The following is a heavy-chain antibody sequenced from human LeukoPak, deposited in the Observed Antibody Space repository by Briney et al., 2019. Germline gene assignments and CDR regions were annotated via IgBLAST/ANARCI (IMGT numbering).Heavy chain of an antibody. CDR3: AGYSSSSPHFYYYMDV. J-gene: IGHJ6*03. D-gene: IGHD6-6*01. CDR2: INTNTGNP. CDR1: VYTCTNYA. V-gene: IGHV7-4-1*02. Sequence: ASVKVSCKASVYTCTNYAMNWVRQAPGQGLEWMGWINTNTGNPTYAQAFTGRFVFSLDISVSTAYLQISSLKAEDTAVYYCAGYSSSSPHFYYYMDVWGKGTTVTVSS.